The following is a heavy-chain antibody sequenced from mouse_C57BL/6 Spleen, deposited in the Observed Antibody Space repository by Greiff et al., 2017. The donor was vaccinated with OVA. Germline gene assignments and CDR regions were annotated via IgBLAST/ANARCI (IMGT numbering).Heavy chain of an antibody. Sequence: QLQESGPGLVKPSQSLSLTCSVTGYSIASGYYWNWIRQFPGNKLEWMGYISYDGSNNYNPSLKNRISITRDTSKNQFFLKLNSVTTEDTATYYCARDGYYYGSSYNYAMDYWGQGTSVTVSS. CDR3: ARDGYYYGSSYNYAMDY. V-gene: IGHV3-6*01. J-gene: IGHJ4*01. CDR1: GYSIASGYY. D-gene: IGHD1-1*01. CDR2: ISYDGSN.